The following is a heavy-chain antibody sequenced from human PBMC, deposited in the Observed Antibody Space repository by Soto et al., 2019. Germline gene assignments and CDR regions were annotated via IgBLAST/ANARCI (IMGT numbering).Heavy chain of an antibody. Sequence: QVQLVESGGGVVQPGRSLRLSCAASGFTFSINGMHWVRQAPGKGLEWVAVIWYDGSNKYYADSVKGRFTISRDNSKNTLYLQMNSLRAEDTAVYYCASEYCSGGRCYYYGMDVWGQGTTVTVSS. V-gene: IGHV3-33*01. CDR1: GFTFSING. J-gene: IGHJ6*02. D-gene: IGHD2-15*01. CDR2: IWYDGSNK. CDR3: ASEYCSGGRCYYYGMDV.